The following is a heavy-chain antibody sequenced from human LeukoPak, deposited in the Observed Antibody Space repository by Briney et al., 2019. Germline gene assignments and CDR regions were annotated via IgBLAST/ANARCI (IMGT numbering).Heavy chain of an antibody. CDR3: ARILVRGVIITG. V-gene: IGHV4-39*01. D-gene: IGHD3-10*01. J-gene: IGHJ4*02. Sequence: PSETLSLTCSVSGDSITGYYWGWIRQPPGKGLEWIGSIYYSGSTYYNPSLKSRVTISVDTSKNQFSLKLSSVTAADTAVYYCARILVRGVIITGWGQGTLVTASS. CDR2: IYYSGST. CDR1: GDSITGYY.